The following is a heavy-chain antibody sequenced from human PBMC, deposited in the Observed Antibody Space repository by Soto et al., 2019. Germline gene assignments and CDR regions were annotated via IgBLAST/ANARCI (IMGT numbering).Heavy chain of an antibody. CDR2: ISYDGSNR. D-gene: IGHD6-6*01. J-gene: IGHJ4*02. CDR1: GFTFSSYA. CDR3: AKTPQSITALFYFDY. Sequence: GGSLRLSCAASGFTFSSYALHWFRQAPGKGLEWVAVISYDGSNRYYADSVKGRFTISRDNSKNTLYLQMNSLRAEDTAVYYCAKTPQSITALFYFDYWGQGTLVTVSS. V-gene: IGHV3-30-3*01.